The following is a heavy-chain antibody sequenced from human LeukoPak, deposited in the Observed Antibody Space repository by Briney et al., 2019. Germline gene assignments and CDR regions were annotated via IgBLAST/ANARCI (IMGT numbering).Heavy chain of an antibody. V-gene: IGHV1-69*08. CDR1: DNTFNSYT. CDR2: IIPLFGTT. Sequence: SVKVSCKASDNTFNSYTVSWVRQAPGQGLEWMGRIIPLFGTTTYAQKFQGRVTITADKSTSTAYLELNSLTSEDTAVYYCAGRVTMVSGFDLWGQGTLVAVSS. J-gene: IGHJ5*02. D-gene: IGHD3-10*01. CDR3: AGRVTMVSGFDL.